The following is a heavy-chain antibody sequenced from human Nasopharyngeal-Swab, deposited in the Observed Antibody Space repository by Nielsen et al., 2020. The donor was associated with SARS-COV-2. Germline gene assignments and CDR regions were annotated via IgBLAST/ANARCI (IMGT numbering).Heavy chain of an antibody. CDR1: GFTFSNFW. V-gene: IGHV3-7*01. J-gene: IGHJ6*02. D-gene: IGHD4-17*01. Sequence: GGSLRLSCAASGFTFSNFWMTWVRQAPGKGLERVANIKQDGSEQKYVDSVKGRFTISRDNAKNSLYLQMNSLRAEDTAVYYCARAGLRCPQYCYYGMDVWGQGTTVTVSS. CDR2: IKQDGSEQ. CDR3: ARAGLRCPQYCYYGMDV.